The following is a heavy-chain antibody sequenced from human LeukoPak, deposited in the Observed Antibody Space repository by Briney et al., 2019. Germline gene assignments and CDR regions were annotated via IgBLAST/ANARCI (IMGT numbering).Heavy chain of an antibody. J-gene: IGHJ3*02. V-gene: IGHV3-23*01. CDR2: ISASGAGT. D-gene: IGHD3-10*01. Sequence: GGSLRLSCAASGLTFNTYAMSWVRQAPGKGLEWVSGISASGAGTYYAGSVKGRFTISRDNSKNTLFLHMNNLRPEDTAVYYCAKGYGSGSPGAFDIWGQGTMVTVSS. CDR3: AKGYGSGSPGAFDI. CDR1: GLTFNTYA.